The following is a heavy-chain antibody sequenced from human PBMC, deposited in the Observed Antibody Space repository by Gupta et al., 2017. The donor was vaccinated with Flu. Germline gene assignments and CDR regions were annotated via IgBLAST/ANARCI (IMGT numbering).Heavy chain of an antibody. D-gene: IGHD2-21*02. J-gene: IGHJ3*01. CDR2: IYYSGTI. Sequence: QTLSLTCTVSGASINTVGSYWRWIRQNLNKGLEWIGYIYYSGTIYFNTALPNHISISMDTSKNRFSLELTSVTAAYTAVYYCARGGAVTGPGGAFDVWGQGAPVTVSS. V-gene: IGHV4-31*01. CDR1: GASINTVGSY. CDR3: ARGGAVTGPGGAFDV.